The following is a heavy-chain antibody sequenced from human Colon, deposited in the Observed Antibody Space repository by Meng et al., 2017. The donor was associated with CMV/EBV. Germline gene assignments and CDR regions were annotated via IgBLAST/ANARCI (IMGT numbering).Heavy chain of an antibody. J-gene: IGHJ6*02. CDR1: GFTFDSYA. Sequence: GESLKISCGASGFTFDSYAIHWVRQAPGKGLEWVAVVSYHGTNKNYADSVKGRFTISRDSSKNTMYLQVNSLRTEDTAVYYCARSLREYSTSSNFYYYGLDVWGQGTTVTVSS. D-gene: IGHD6-6*01. V-gene: IGHV3-30*04. CDR3: ARSLREYSTSSNFYYYGLDV. CDR2: VSYHGTNK.